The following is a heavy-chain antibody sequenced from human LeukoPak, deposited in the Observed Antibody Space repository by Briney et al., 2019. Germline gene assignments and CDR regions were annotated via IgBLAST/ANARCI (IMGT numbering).Heavy chain of an antibody. CDR2: MNPNSGNT. CDR3: ARGPNKSDGGNSGSAWFDP. CDR1: GYTFTNYD. D-gene: IGHD4-23*01. Sequence: ASVKVSCKASGYTFTNYDINWVRQATGQGLEWMGWMNPNSGNTGYAQKFQGRVTMTRNTSISTAYMELSSLRSEDTAVYYCARGPNKSDGGNSGSAWFDPWGQGTLVTVSS. J-gene: IGHJ5*02. V-gene: IGHV1-8*01.